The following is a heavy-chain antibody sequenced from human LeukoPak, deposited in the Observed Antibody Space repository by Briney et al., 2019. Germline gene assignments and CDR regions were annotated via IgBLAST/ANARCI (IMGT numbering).Heavy chain of an antibody. V-gene: IGHV4-39*02. Sequence: SETLSLTCTVSGGSISSSSDYWGWVRQPPGKGLEWIGSMYYSGSTYYNPSLKSRVTISVDTSKSQFSLKLSSVTAADTAVYYCAREANVLERFGELSNWGQGTLVTVSS. CDR1: GGSISSSSDY. D-gene: IGHD3-16*01. J-gene: IGHJ4*02. CDR2: MYYSGST. CDR3: AREANVLERFGELSN.